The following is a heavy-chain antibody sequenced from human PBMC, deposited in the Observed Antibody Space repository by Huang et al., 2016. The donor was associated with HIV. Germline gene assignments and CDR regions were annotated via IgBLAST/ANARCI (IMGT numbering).Heavy chain of an antibody. J-gene: IGHJ6*02. CDR2: IKQDESEK. D-gene: IGHD1-7*01. CDR1: TLTFGAYW. Sequence: VESGGRSVQPGGSIKLSCVGSTLTFGAYWMSWVRQPPGKGLEWVANIKQDESEKYYVDSVKGRFNISRDNARKVLFLEMDNLRVEDTAMYFCATKTAGMDIWGQGTTVTVSS. CDR3: ATKTAGMDI. V-gene: IGHV3-7*01.